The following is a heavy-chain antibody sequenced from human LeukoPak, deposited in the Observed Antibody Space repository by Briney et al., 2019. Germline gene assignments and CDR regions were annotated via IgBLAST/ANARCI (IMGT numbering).Heavy chain of an antibody. J-gene: IGHJ6*02. V-gene: IGHV3-7*03. CDR3: ARDRIRCSSTSCIYYGMDV. CDR2: INQDGSEK. CDR1: GFTFSSYS. Sequence: GGSLRLSCAASGFTFSSYSMNWVRQAPGKGLEWVANINQDGSEKYYVDSVKGRFTISRDNAKNSLYLQMNSLRAEDTAVYYCARDRIRCSSTSCIYYGMDVCGQGTTVTVSS. D-gene: IGHD2-2*01.